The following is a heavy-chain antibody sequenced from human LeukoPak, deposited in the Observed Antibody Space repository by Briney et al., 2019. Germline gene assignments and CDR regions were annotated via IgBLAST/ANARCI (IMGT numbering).Heavy chain of an antibody. CDR3: ARPLSGGYSSGHFEY. CDR1: GYSFSTYW. Sequence: GESLKISCKGSGYSFSTYWIAWVRQMPGKGLEWMGIIYPDDSDTRYSPSFQGQVTISADKSISTAYLQWSSLKASDTAMYYCARPLSGGYSSGHFEYWGQGTPVTVSS. V-gene: IGHV5-51*01. CDR2: IYPDDSDT. J-gene: IGHJ4*02. D-gene: IGHD6-19*01.